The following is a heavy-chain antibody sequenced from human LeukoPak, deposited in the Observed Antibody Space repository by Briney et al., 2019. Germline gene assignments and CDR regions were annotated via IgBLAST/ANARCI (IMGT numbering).Heavy chain of an antibody. CDR3: AKGSHYDFWSGYGYYFDY. CDR2: ISGSGGST. J-gene: IGHJ4*02. D-gene: IGHD3-3*01. V-gene: IGHV3-23*01. CDR1: GFTFSSYA. Sequence: GGSLRLSCAASGFTFSSYAMSWVRQAPGKGLEWVSAISGSGGSTYYADSVKGRFTISRDNSKNTLYLQVNSLRAEDTAVYYCAKGSHYDFWSGYGYYFDYWGQGTLVTVSS.